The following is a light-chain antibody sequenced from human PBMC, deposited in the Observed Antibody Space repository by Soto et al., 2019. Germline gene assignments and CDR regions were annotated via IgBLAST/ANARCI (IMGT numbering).Light chain of an antibody. J-gene: IGKJ2*01. Sequence: DIQMTQSPSSLSASVGDRVTITCQASQTIATFLNWYQQRQGQAPRLLIYAASNLDNGVPSTFSGSGSETVFTLTISSLQPEDFATYFCQQTYRTPVTFGQGTKLEIK. CDR3: QQTYRTPVT. CDR2: AAS. CDR1: QTIATF. V-gene: IGKV1-39*01.